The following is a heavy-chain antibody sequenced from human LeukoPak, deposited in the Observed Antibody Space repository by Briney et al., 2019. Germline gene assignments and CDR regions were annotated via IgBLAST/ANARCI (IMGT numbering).Heavy chain of an antibody. V-gene: IGHV3-74*01. CDR3: ARDLSSGY. CDR1: GXTFSNYW. D-gene: IGHD6-6*01. CDR2: IKSDGKTT. Sequence: PGGSLRLSWAASGXTFSNYWMHWVRQAPGKGLVWVSHIKSDGKTTNYADSVKGRFTISRDNAKNTLYLQMNSLRPEDTAVYYCARDLSSGYWGQGTLVTVSS. J-gene: IGHJ4*02.